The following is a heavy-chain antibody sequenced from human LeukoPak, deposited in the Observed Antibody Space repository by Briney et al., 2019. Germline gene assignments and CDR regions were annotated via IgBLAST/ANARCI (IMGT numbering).Heavy chain of an antibody. J-gene: IGHJ4*02. D-gene: IGHD2-21*02. CDR3: AKDYCGGDCYSMFDY. V-gene: IGHV3-30*18. Sequence: GGSLRLSCAASGFTFSSYGMHWVRQAPGKGLEWVAVISYDGSNKYYADSVKGRFTISRDNSKNTLYLQMNSLRAEDTAVYYCAKDYCGGDCYSMFDYWGQGTLVTVSS. CDR2: ISYDGSNK. CDR1: GFTFSSYG.